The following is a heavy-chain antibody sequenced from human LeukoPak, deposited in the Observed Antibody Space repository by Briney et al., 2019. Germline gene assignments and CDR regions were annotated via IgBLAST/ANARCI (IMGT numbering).Heavy chain of an antibody. V-gene: IGHV3-53*01. CDR1: GFTVSSNY. CDR3: ARYSGSYYYPPAWDL. CDR2: IYSGGST. J-gene: IGHJ4*02. D-gene: IGHD1-26*01. Sequence: GGSLRLSCTASGFTVSSNYMSWVRQAPGKGLEWVSVIYSGGSTYYADSVKGRFTISRDNSKNTLYLQMNSLRAEDTAVYYCARYSGSYYYPPAWDLWGQGTLVTVSS.